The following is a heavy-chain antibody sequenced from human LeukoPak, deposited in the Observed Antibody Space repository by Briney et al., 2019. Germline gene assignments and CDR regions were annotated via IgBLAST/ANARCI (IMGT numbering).Heavy chain of an antibody. CDR2: ISYDGSNK. Sequence: GGSLRLSCAASGFTFSSYAMHWVRQAPGKGLEWVAVISYDGSNKYYADSVKGRFTISRDNSKNTLYLQTNSLRAEDTAVYYCAKAKFSVATTTDFWGQGTLVTVSS. V-gene: IGHV3-30-3*01. CDR3: AKAKFSVATTTDF. CDR1: GFTFSSYA. J-gene: IGHJ4*02. D-gene: IGHD5-12*01.